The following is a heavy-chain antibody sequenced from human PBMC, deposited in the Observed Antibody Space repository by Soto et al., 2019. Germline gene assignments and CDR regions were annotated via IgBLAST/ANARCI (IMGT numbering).Heavy chain of an antibody. D-gene: IGHD3-10*01. CDR2: IYHSGST. CDR1: SGSISSSNW. CDR3: ARATYYYGSGSYKGLDY. Sequence: SETLSLTCAVSSGSISSSNWWSWVRQPPGKGLEWIGEIYHSGSTNYNPSLKSRVTISVDKSKNQFSLKLSSVTAADTAVYYCARATYYYGSGSYKGLDYWGQGTLVTVSS. J-gene: IGHJ4*02. V-gene: IGHV4-4*02.